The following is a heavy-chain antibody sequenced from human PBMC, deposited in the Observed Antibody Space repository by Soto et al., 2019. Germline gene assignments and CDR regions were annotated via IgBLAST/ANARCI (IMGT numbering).Heavy chain of an antibody. D-gene: IGHD4-17*01. CDR1: GGSFSGYY. J-gene: IGHJ6*02. CDR2: INHSGST. V-gene: IGHV4-34*01. Sequence: KPSETLSLTCAVYGGSFSGYYWSWIRQPPGKGLEWIGEINHSGSTNYNPSLKSRVTISVDTSKNQFSLKLSSVTAADTAVYYCARGGYGDPAYYYGMDVWGQGTTVTVSS. CDR3: ARGGYGDPAYYYGMDV.